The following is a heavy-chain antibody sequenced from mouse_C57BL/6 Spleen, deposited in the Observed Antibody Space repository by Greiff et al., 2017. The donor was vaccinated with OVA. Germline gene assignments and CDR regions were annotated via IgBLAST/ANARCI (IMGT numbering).Heavy chain of an antibody. CDR2: INPNNGGT. D-gene: IGHD1-1*01. CDR3: ARGHYGSSPSYYFDY. Sequence: VQLQQSGPELVKPGASVKISCKASGYTFTDYYMNWVKQSHGKSLEWIGDINPNNGGTSYNQKFKGKATLTVDKSSSTAYMELRSLTSEDSAVYYCARGHYGSSPSYYFDYWGQGTTLTVSS. J-gene: IGHJ2*01. V-gene: IGHV1-26*01. CDR1: GYTFTDYY.